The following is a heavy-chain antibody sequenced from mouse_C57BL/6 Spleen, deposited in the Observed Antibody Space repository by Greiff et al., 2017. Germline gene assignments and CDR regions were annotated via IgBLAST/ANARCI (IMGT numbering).Heavy chain of an antibody. J-gene: IGHJ2*01. Sequence: VQLKESGGGLVKPGGSLKLSCAASGFTFSDYGMHWVRQAPEKGLEWVAYISSGSSTIYYADTVKGRFTISRDNAKNTLFLQRTSLRSEDTAMYYCARGNYDYYYFDYWGQGTTLTVSA. CDR1: GFTFSDYG. V-gene: IGHV5-17*01. D-gene: IGHD2-4*01. CDR3: ARGNYDYYYFDY. CDR2: ISSGSSTI.